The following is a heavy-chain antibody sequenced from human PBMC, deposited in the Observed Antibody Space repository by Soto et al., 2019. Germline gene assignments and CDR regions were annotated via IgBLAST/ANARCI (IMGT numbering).Heavy chain of an antibody. CDR2: IYYSGST. CDR3: ARSYYDFWSGLTNWFDP. V-gene: IGHV4-31*03. J-gene: IGHJ5*02. Sequence: QVQLQESGPGLVKPSQTLSLTCTVSGGSISSGGYYWSWIRQHPGKGLEWIGYIYYSGSTYYNPSLKSRVTISVDTSKNQFSLKLSSVTAADTAVYYCARSYYDFWSGLTNWFDPWGQGTLVTVSS. D-gene: IGHD3-3*01. CDR1: GGSISSGGYY.